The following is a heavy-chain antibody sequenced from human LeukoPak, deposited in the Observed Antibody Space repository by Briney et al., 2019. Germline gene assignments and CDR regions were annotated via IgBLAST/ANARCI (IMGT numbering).Heavy chain of an antibody. J-gene: IGHJ4*02. Sequence: ASVKVSCKASGYTFTGYYMHRVRQAPGQGLEWMGWINPNSGGTNYAQKFQGRVTMTRDTSISTAYMELSRLRSDDTAVYYCARGPRAGMITFGGVIAYFDYWGQGTLVTVSS. CDR2: INPNSGGT. D-gene: IGHD3-16*02. CDR1: GYTFTGYY. CDR3: ARGPRAGMITFGGVIAYFDY. V-gene: IGHV1-2*02.